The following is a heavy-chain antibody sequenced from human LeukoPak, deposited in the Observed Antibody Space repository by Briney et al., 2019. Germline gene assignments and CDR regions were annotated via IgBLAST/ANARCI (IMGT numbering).Heavy chain of an antibody. V-gene: IGHV6-1*01. CDR3: TRCNSNTKWFDP. J-gene: IGHJ5*02. CDR2: TYYRSKWFN. Sequence: SQTLSLTCAISGDSVSSNSAAWNWIRQSPSRDLEWLGRTYYRSKWFNDYEVSVQSRLTINPDTSKNQFSLQLNSVTAEDTAVYYCTRCNSNTKWFDPWGQGTLVTVSS. D-gene: IGHD2/OR15-2a*01. CDR1: GDSVSSNSAA.